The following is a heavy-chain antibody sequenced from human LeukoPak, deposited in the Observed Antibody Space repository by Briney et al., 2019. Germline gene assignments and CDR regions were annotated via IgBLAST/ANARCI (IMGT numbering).Heavy chain of an antibody. CDR2: IYASGSI. D-gene: IGHD2-15*01. J-gene: IGHJ6*03. V-gene: IGHV4-4*07. CDR3: ARSARFNYYMDV. Sequence: SETLSLTCSVSGGSITNFFWTWIRQPAGKGLEYIGRIYASGSIDYNPSLKSRVTMSVDTSNNQFSLNLTSVTAAGTALYFCARSARFNYYMDVWGKGTSVTVSS. CDR1: GGSITNFF.